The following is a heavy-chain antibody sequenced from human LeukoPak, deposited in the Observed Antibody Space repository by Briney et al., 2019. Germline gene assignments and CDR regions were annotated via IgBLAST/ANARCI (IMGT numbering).Heavy chain of an antibody. CDR3: TTDPGTIFGVVHFDY. Sequence: PGGSLRLSCAASGFTFSNAWMSWVRQAPGKGLEWVGRIKGKTDGGTTDYAAPVKGRFTISRDDSKNTLYLQMNSLKTEDTAVYYCTTDPGTIFGVVHFDYWGQGTLVTVSS. CDR2: IKGKTDGGTT. CDR1: GFTFSNAW. V-gene: IGHV3-15*01. D-gene: IGHD3-3*01. J-gene: IGHJ4*02.